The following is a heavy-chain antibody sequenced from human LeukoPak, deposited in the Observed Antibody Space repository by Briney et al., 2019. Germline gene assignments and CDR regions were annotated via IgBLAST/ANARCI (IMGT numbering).Heavy chain of an antibody. CDR2: IYHSGGT. D-gene: IGHD6-19*01. V-gene: IGHV4-38-2*02. CDR3: AREVEGLGEQWVVRGYFDY. CDR1: GYSLSSGYY. Sequence: SETLSLTCAVSGYSLSSGYYWGWTRQPPGKGLEWIGRIYHSGGTYYNPSLKSRVTISVDTSKNQFSLKLSSVTAADTAVYYCAREVEGLGEQWVVRGYFDYWGQGTLVTVSS. J-gene: IGHJ4*02.